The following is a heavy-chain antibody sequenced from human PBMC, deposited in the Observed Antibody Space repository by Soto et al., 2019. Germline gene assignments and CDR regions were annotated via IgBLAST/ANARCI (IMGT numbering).Heavy chain of an antibody. CDR2: IIPILGIA. CDR1: GGTFSSYT. Sequence: ASVKVSCKASGGTFSSYTISWVRQAPGQGLEWMGRIIPILGIANYAQKFQGRVTITADKSTSTAYMELSSLRSEDTAVYYCARDWTRLGYCSSTSCYGVGGWWFDPWGQGTLVTVSS. CDR3: ARDWTRLGYCSSTSCYGVGGWWFDP. D-gene: IGHD2-2*01. J-gene: IGHJ5*02. V-gene: IGHV1-69*04.